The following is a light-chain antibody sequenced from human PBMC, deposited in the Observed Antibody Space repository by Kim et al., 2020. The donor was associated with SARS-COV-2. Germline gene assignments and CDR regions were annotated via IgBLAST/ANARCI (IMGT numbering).Light chain of an antibody. CDR2: QDS. Sequence: VSPGQTASITCSGDKLGDKYACWYQQKPGPSPVLVIDQDSTRPSGIPERFSGSNSGNTATLTISGTQAMDEADYYCQAWDSSTAVFGGGTQLTVL. CDR3: QAWDSSTAV. V-gene: IGLV3-1*01. CDR1: KLGDKY. J-gene: IGLJ3*02.